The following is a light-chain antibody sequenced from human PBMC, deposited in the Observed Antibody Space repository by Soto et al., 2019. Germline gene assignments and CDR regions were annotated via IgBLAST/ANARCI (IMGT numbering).Light chain of an antibody. CDR2: EVS. Sequence: QSALTQPPSASGSPGQSVTISCTGTSSDVGGYNYVSWYQQHPGKAPKLIVYEVSKRPSGVPDRFSGSKSGNTASLTVSGLQAEDEADYYCSSYAYSNNVFQSMIFGGGTKLTVL. CDR3: SSYAYSNNVFQSMI. J-gene: IGLJ2*01. V-gene: IGLV2-8*01. CDR1: SSDVGGYNY.